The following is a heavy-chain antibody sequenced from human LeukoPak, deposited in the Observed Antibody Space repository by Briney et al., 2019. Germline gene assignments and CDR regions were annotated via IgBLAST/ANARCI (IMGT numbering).Heavy chain of an antibody. V-gene: IGHV3-49*03. CDR3: TSLGHDY. J-gene: IGHJ4*02. D-gene: IGHD1-26*01. CDR1: GFTFGDYA. CDR2: IRSKAYGGTT. Sequence: GRSLRLSCTASGFTFGDYAMSLFRQAPGKGLEWVGFIRSKAYGGTTEYAASVKGRFTISREDSKSIAYLQMNSLKTEDTAVYYCTSLGHDYWGQRTLVTVSS.